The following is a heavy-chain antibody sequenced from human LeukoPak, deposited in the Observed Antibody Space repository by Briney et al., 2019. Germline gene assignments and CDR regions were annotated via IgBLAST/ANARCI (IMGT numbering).Heavy chain of an antibody. Sequence: GGSLRLSCAASGFTFSSYAMSWVRQAPGKGLEWVSGISGSGGSTYYADSVKGRFTISRDNSKNTLYLQMNSLRAEDTAVYYCAKDLAYCGGDCYSPFDYWGQGTLVTVSS. J-gene: IGHJ4*02. CDR1: GFTFSSYA. CDR2: ISGSGGST. D-gene: IGHD2-21*01. V-gene: IGHV3-23*01. CDR3: AKDLAYCGGDCYSPFDY.